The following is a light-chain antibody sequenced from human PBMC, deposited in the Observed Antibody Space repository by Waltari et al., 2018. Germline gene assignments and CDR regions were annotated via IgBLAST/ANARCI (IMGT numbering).Light chain of an antibody. Sequence: DIQVTQSPSTLSASVGDRVTITCLASQSIVVWLAWYQQKPGKAPRLLIYKASYLESGVPSRFSGSGSGTEFTLTISSLQADDFATYYCLQYNSYPWTFGQGTTV. J-gene: IGKJ1*01. V-gene: IGKV1-5*03. CDR2: KAS. CDR1: QSIVVW. CDR3: LQYNSYPWT.